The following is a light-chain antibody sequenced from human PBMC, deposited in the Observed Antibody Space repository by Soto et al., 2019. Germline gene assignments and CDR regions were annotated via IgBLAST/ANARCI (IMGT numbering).Light chain of an antibody. CDR2: GTS. J-gene: IGKJ1*01. CDR1: QSVSGS. Sequence: MTQSTSSLSASVGDRVTLSCRASQSVSGSLAWYQQKPGQAPRLLIYGTSTRATGIPARFSGSGSGTEFTLTISSLQSEDSAVYYCQQYNNLWTFGQGTKVDI. CDR3: QQYNNLWT. V-gene: IGKV3-15*01.